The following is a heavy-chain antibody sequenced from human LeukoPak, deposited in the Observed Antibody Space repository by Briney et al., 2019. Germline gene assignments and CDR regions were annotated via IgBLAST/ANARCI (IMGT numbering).Heavy chain of an antibody. D-gene: IGHD3-16*01. CDR3: VRQMIRFWFDP. V-gene: IGHV3-7*01. J-gene: IGHJ5*02. Sequence: GGSLRLSCAASGFTFSSYGMHWVRQSPGKGLEWVADINPDGSQKYSVDSVKGRFTISRDNAKNSLFLQMNSLRAEDTAVYYCVRQMIRFWFDPWGQGTLVTVSS. CDR1: GFTFSSYG. CDR2: INPDGSQK.